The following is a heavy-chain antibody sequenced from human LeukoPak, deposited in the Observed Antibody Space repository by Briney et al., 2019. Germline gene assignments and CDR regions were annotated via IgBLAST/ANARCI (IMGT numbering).Heavy chain of an antibody. J-gene: IGHJ5*02. D-gene: IGHD2-2*01. CDR1: GYTFADYY. CDR2: MNPNSGDT. V-gene: IGHV1-2*02. Sequence: ASMKVSCKASGYTFADYYIHWVRQAPGQGLEWVGWMNPNSGDTNYARSFQGRVTMTRDTSISTAYMELSRLRFDDTAVYYCAKDPFDQMLPENWFDPWGQGTLVTVSS. CDR3: AKDPFDQMLPENWFDP.